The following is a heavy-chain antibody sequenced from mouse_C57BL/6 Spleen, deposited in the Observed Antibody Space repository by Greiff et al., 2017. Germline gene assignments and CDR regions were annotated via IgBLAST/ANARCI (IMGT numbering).Heavy chain of an antibody. CDR3: ARGDYYGRSYNYAMDY. V-gene: IGHV14-2*01. D-gene: IGHD1-1*01. J-gene: IGHJ4*01. CDR1: GFNIKDYY. CDR2: IDPEDGET. Sequence: EVQLQQSGAELVKPGASVKLSCTASGFNIKDYYMHWVKQRTEQGLEWNGRIDPEDGETKYASKFPGKATITADTSSNTAYLQLSSLTSEDTAVYYCARGDYYGRSYNYAMDYWGQGTSDTVSS.